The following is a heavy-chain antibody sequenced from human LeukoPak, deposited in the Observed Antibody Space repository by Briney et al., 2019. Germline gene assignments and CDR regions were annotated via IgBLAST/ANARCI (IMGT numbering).Heavy chain of an antibody. Sequence: GGSLRLSCATSGFIFSGYYMSWIRQAPGKGLEWVSYISGSGNDISYADSVKGRFTISRDNAKGSLYLQMNSLRAADTAVYYCGTHAGRTGSDDWGQGTLVTVSS. J-gene: IGHJ4*02. CDR2: ISGSGNDI. V-gene: IGHV3-11*01. CDR3: GTHAGRTGSDD. D-gene: IGHD3/OR15-3a*01. CDR1: GFIFSGYY.